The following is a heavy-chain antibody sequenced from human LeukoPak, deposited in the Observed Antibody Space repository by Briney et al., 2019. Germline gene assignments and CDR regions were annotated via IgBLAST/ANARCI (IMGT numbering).Heavy chain of an antibody. CDR2: IYYSGST. CDR1: GGSISSGDYY. J-gene: IGHJ4*02. Sequence: SETLSLTCTVSGGSISSGDYYWSWIRQPPGKGRVWIGYIYYSGSTYYNPSLKSRVTISVDTSKNQFSLKLSSVTAADTAVYYCARLYYYDSSGLDYWGQGTLVTVSS. V-gene: IGHV4-30-4*08. D-gene: IGHD3-22*01. CDR3: ARLYYYDSSGLDY.